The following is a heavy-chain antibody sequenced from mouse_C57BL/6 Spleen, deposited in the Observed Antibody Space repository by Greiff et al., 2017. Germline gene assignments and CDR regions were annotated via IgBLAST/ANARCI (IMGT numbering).Heavy chain of an antibody. V-gene: IGHV7-3*01. Sequence: DVHLVESGGGLVQPGGSLSLSCAASGFTFTDYYMSWVRQPPGKALEWLGFIRNKANGYTTEYSASVKGRFTISRDNSQSILYLQMNALRAEDSATYYCARYIPSYDYDDGYYAIDYWGQGTSVTVSS. J-gene: IGHJ4*01. CDR1: GFTFTDYY. CDR2: IRNKANGYTT. CDR3: ARYIPSYDYDDGYYAIDY. D-gene: IGHD2-4*01.